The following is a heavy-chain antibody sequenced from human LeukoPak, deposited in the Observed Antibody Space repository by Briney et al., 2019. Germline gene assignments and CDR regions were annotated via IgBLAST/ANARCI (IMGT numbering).Heavy chain of an antibody. D-gene: IGHD6-13*01. CDR2: VYYSGST. V-gene: IGHV4-59*12. Sequence: SETLSLTCTVSGGSISSYYWSWIRQPPGKGLEWIGYVYYSGSTNYNPSLKSRVTISVDTSKNQFSLKLSSVTAADTAVYYCAREGDSNSVGWFDPWGQGTLVTVSS. CDR3: AREGDSNSVGWFDP. J-gene: IGHJ5*02. CDR1: GGSISSYY.